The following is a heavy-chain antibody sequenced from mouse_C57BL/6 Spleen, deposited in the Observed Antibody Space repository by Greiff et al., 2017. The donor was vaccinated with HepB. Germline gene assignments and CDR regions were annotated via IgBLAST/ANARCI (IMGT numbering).Heavy chain of an antibody. V-gene: IGHV1-53*01. J-gene: IGHJ1*03. D-gene: IGHD1-1*01. Sequence: VQLQQPGTELVKPGASVKLSCKASGYTFTSYWMHWVKQRPGQGLEWIGNINPSNGGTNYNEKFKSKATLTVDKSSSTSYMQLSSLTSEDSAVYYCARGGTTVVARYFDGWGTGTTVTVSS. CDR2: INPSNGGT. CDR1: GYTFTSYW. CDR3: ARGGTTVVARYFDG.